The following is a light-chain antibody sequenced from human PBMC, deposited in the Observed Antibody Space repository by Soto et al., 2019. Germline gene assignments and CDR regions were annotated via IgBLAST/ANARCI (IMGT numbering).Light chain of an antibody. Sequence: DIVMTQSPDSLAVSLGERATINCKSSQSVLYSSKNKNYLAWYQQKPGQPPKLLIYWASTRQSGVPDRFSGSGSGTDFTLTISSLQAEDMAVYYCQQYFSNPRTFGQGTRLEVK. CDR2: WAS. CDR1: QSVLYSSKNKNY. CDR3: QQYFSNPRT. J-gene: IGKJ2*02. V-gene: IGKV4-1*01.